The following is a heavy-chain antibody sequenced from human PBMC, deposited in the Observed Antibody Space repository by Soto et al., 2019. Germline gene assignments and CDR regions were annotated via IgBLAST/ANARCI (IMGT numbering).Heavy chain of an antibody. CDR1: GLTFSSYA. V-gene: IGHV3-23*01. D-gene: IGHD5-12*01. CDR2: ISGTGVTT. Sequence: SGGSLRLSCAASGLTFSSYALTWVRQAPGQGLEWVSGISGTGVTTYYADSVKGRFTISRDNSKNTLYLQMNSLRDEDTAVYYCAREGYPFDYWGQGTLVTVSS. J-gene: IGHJ4*02. CDR3: AREGYPFDY.